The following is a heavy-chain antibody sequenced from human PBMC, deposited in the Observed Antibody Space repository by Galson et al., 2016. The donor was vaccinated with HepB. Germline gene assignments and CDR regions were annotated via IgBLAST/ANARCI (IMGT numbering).Heavy chain of an antibody. Sequence: SLRLSCAASGFLFSDYGMHWVRQAPGKGLEWVAVVFYDDSRKYYADFVKGRFSISRDNSKSSLYLDMSSLRAEDTAVYYCVRDISSRHFDLWGRGTLVTVTS. V-gene: IGHV3-33*01. CDR2: VFYDDSRK. CDR3: VRDISSRHFDL. J-gene: IGHJ2*01. CDR1: GFLFSDYG.